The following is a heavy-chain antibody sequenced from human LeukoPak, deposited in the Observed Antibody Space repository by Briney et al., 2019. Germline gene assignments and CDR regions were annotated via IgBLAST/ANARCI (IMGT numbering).Heavy chain of an antibody. CDR1: GGSISSYY. J-gene: IGHJ6*03. CDR3: ARGYNWGSPTRNFYYLDV. V-gene: IGHV4-4*07. Sequence: PSETLSLTCTVSGGSISSYYWSWIRQPAGKGLEWIGRIYTSGSTNYNPSLKSRVTVSVDTSKNQFSLKLRSVTAADTAVYYCARGYNWGSPTRNFYYLDVWGKGPRSPSP. CDR2: IYTSGST. D-gene: IGHD7-27*01.